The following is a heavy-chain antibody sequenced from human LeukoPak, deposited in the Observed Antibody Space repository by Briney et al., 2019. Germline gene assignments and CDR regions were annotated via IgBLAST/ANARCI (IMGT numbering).Heavy chain of an antibody. Sequence: GGSLRLSCAASGFTFSNYDMHWVRQAPGKGLEWVAFIRYDGSNKYYADSVKGRFTISRDHSKNTLYLQMNSLRAEDTAVYYCAKAVAGPRYMDVWGKGTTVTISS. J-gene: IGHJ6*03. CDR2: IRYDGSNK. CDR1: GFTFSNYD. D-gene: IGHD6-19*01. V-gene: IGHV3-30*02. CDR3: AKAVAGPRYMDV.